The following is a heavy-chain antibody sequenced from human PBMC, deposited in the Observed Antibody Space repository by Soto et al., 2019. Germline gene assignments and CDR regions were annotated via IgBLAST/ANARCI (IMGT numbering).Heavy chain of an antibody. CDR3: ASTVTTAYYYYGMDV. CDR1: GFTFSYYY. J-gene: IGHJ6*02. D-gene: IGHD4-4*01. CDR2: ISSSGSTI. V-gene: IGHV3-11*01. Sequence: PGGSLRLSCAASGFTFSYYYMSWIRQSPGKGLEWVSYISSSGSTIYYADSVKGRFTISRDNAKNSLYLQMNSLRAEDTAVYYCASTVTTAYYYYGMDVWGQGTTVTVSS.